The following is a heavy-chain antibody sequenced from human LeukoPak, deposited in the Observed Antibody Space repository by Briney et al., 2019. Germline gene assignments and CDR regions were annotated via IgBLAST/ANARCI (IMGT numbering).Heavy chain of an antibody. Sequence: PSETLSLTCAVYGGSFSGYYWSWIRQPPGKGLEWIGYIYYSGSTYYNPSLKSRVTISVDTSKNQFSLKLSSVTAADTAVYYCARVRVLPDYWGQGTLVTVSS. CDR3: ARVRVLPDY. V-gene: IGHV4-34*09. CDR1: GGSFSGYY. CDR2: IYYSGST. D-gene: IGHD2-15*01. J-gene: IGHJ4*02.